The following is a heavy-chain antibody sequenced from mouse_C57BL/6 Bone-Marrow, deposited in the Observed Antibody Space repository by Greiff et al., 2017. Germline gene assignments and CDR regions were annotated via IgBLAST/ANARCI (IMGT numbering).Heavy chain of an antibody. Sequence: QVQLQQPGAELVKPGASVKLSCKASGYTFTSYWMHWVKQRPGQGLEWIGMIHPNSGSTNYNEKFKSKATLTVDKSSSTAYMQLSSLTSEDSAVYYWARPNWDCPQAYWGQGTLVTVSA. CDR1: GYTFTSYW. J-gene: IGHJ3*01. CDR3: ARPNWDCPQAY. D-gene: IGHD4-1*01. CDR2: IHPNSGST. V-gene: IGHV1-64*01.